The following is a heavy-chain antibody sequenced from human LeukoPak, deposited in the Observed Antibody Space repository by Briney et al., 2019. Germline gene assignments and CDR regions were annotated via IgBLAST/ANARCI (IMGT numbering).Heavy chain of an antibody. Sequence: GGSLRLSCAASGFTFSSYSMNWVRQAPGKGLEWVSSISSSSSYIYYADSVKGRFTISRDNAKNSLYLQMNSLRAEDTAVYYCARDRSLGIDSSGYYYLDYWGQGTLVTVSS. CDR3: ARDRSLGIDSSGYYYLDY. CDR2: ISSSSSYI. J-gene: IGHJ4*02. CDR1: GFTFSSYS. D-gene: IGHD3-22*01. V-gene: IGHV3-21*01.